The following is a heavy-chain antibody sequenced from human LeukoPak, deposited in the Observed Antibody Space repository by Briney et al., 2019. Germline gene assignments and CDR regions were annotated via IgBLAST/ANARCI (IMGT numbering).Heavy chain of an antibody. V-gene: IGHV4-59*12. J-gene: IGHJ4*02. Sequence: SETLSLTCTVSGGSISSYYWSWIRQPPGKGLEWIGYIYYSGSTNYNPSLKSRVTISVDTSKNQFSLKLSSVTAADTAVYYCAREAAYYYDSSGPVYWGQGTLVTVSS. CDR3: AREAAYYYDSSGPVY. D-gene: IGHD3-22*01. CDR1: GGSISSYY. CDR2: IYYSGST.